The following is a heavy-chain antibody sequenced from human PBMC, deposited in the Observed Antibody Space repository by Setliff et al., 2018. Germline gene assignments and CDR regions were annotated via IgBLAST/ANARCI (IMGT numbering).Heavy chain of an antibody. CDR3: ARDHVYGSQFYYYYYGMDV. CDR2: ISSSGSTI. D-gene: IGHD3-10*01. J-gene: IGHJ6*02. Sequence: PGGSLRLSCAASGFIFSAYEMNWVRQAPGKGLEWVSYISSSGSTIYYADSVKGRFTISRDNAKNSLYLQMNSLRAEDTAVYYCARDHVYGSQFYYYYYGMDVWGQGTTVTVSS. CDR1: GFIFSAYE. V-gene: IGHV3-48*03.